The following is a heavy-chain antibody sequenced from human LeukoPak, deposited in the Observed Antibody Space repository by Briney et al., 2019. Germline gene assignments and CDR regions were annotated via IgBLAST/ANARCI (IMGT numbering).Heavy chain of an antibody. J-gene: IGHJ5*02. CDR1: GYSFTSYW. D-gene: IGHD3/OR15-3a*01. V-gene: IGHV5-10-1*01. CDR3: ARLVSFSGPANLFDP. CDR2: IDPSDSHT. Sequence: GESLRISRKGSGYSFTSYWNSGGRQAPGKGVGGRGRIDPSDSHTNYSPSLQGDVTISADKSISTAYLQWSSLKASDTAMYYGARLVSFSGPANLFDPWGQGTLVTVSS.